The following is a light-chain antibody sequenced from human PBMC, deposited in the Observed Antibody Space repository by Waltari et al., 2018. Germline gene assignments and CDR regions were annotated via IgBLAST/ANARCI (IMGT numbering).Light chain of an antibody. CDR3: GSYTSSTTPYV. V-gene: IGLV2-14*04. CDR1: SDVGGYNY. CDR2: DVN. Sequence: SDVGGYNYVTWYQQHPGKAPKVMIYDVNNRPSGVSNRFSGSKSGNTASLTISGLQAEDEADYYCGSYTSSTTPYVFGTGTKVTVL. J-gene: IGLJ1*01.